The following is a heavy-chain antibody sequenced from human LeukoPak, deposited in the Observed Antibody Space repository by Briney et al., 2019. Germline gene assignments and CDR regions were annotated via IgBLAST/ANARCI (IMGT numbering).Heavy chain of an antibody. J-gene: IGHJ5*02. V-gene: IGHV3-74*01. CDR1: GFTFTTFW. CDR2: ISNDGSST. D-gene: IGHD3-22*01. CDR3: ARDLGQYYDTSDNWFDP. Sequence: GGSLRLSCATSGFTFTTFWMHWVRQAPGKGLVWVSRISNDGSSTNYADSVKGRFTISRDNAKNTLYLQMNSLRAEDTAVYYCARDLGQYYDTSDNWFDPWGQGTLVTVSS.